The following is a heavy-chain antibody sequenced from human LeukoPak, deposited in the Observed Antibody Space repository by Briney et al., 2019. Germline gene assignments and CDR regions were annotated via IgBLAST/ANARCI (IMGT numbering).Heavy chain of an antibody. CDR3: ARQNGGAEYGDYGH. J-gene: IGHJ4*02. CDR2: ISPDGKDT. Sequence: PGGSLRLSCAASGFTFSNYWMYWVRHVPGKGLVWVSRISPDGKDTSHADSVKGRFTISRDNAKNSLYLQMTSLRAEDTALYYCARQNGGAEYGDYGHWGQGILVTVSS. CDR1: GFTFSNYW. D-gene: IGHD4-17*01. V-gene: IGHV3-74*01.